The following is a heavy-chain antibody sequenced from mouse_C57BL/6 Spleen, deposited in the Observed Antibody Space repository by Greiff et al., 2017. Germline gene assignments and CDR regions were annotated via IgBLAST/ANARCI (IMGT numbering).Heavy chain of an antibody. CDR3: ASEAYGFDY. Sequence: VQLKESGPELVKPGASVKLSCKASGYTFTDYNMDWVKQSHGKSLEWIGDINPNNGGTIYNQKFKGKATLTVDKSSSTAYMELRSLTSEDTAVYYCASEAYGFDYWGQGTTLTVSS. D-gene: IGHD6-5*01. J-gene: IGHJ2*01. CDR1: GYTFTDYN. V-gene: IGHV1-18*01. CDR2: INPNNGGT.